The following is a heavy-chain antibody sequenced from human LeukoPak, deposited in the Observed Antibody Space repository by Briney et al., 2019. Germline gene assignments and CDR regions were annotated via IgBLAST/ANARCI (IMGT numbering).Heavy chain of an antibody. Sequence: GGSLRLSCAASGFTFSSYAMSWVRQAPGKGLEWVSAISGSGGSTYYADSVKGRFTISRDNSKNTLYLQMNSLRAEDTAVYYCAKEYRYCSGGSCYPDDAFDIWGQGTMVTVSS. J-gene: IGHJ3*02. CDR3: AKEYRYCSGGSCYPDDAFDI. V-gene: IGHV3-23*01. CDR1: GFTFSSYA. CDR2: ISGSGGST. D-gene: IGHD2-15*01.